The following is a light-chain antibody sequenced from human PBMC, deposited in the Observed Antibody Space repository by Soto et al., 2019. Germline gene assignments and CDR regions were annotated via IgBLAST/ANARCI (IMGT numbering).Light chain of an antibody. CDR1: QSISSN. Sequence: EIVMTQSPATLSVSPGERATLSCRASQSISSNLAWYQQIPGQAPRLLIYATSTRATGIPARFSGSGSGTEFTLTISSLQSEDFAVYYCQQYYNWLGTFGQGTKMEIK. V-gene: IGKV3-15*01. CDR2: ATS. CDR3: QQYYNWLGT. J-gene: IGKJ1*01.